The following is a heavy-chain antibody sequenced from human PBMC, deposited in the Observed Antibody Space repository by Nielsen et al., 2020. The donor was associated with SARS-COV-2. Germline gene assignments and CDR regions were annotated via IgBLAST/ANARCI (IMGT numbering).Heavy chain of an antibody. D-gene: IGHD5-18*01. J-gene: IGHJ6*02. V-gene: IGHV1-18*01. CDR1: DYSFTTFG. Sequence: ASVKVSCKASDYSFTTFGIHWMRQTPGQGLEWMGWISTHNGHTAYAQNLQGRVTMTTDTSTSTAYVELRSLSSDDTAVYYCARGGDTSLVPYFNGLDVWGQGTTVTVSS. CDR2: ISTHNGHT. CDR3: ARGGDTSLVPYFNGLDV.